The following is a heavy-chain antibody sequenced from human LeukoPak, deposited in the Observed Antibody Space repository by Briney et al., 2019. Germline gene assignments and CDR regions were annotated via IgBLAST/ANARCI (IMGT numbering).Heavy chain of an antibody. D-gene: IGHD2-15*01. J-gene: IGHJ5*02. Sequence: SETLSLTCTVSGGSISSYYWSWIRQPAGKGLEWIGRIFTSGSTNYNPSLKSRVTMSVDTSKNQFSLKLSSVTAADTAVYYCARDAPCSGGSCYLVPWFDPWGQGTLVTVSS. CDR2: IFTSGST. CDR1: GGSISSYY. V-gene: IGHV4-4*07. CDR3: ARDAPCSGGSCYLVPWFDP.